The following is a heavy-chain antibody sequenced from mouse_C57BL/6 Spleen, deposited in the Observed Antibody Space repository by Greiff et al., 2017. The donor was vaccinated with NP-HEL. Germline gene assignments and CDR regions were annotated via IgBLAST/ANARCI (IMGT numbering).Heavy chain of an antibody. CDR1: GYTFTSYW. CDR2: IYPGSGST. V-gene: IGHV1-55*01. D-gene: IGHD2-5*01. CDR3: ARGSYSNYPYWYFDV. J-gene: IGHJ1*03. Sequence: QVQLQQPGAELVKPGASVKMSCKASGYTFTSYWITWVKQRPGQGLEWIGDIYPGSGSTNYNEKFKSKATLTVDTSSSTAYMQLSSLTSEDSAVYYCARGSYSNYPYWYFDVWGTGTTVTVSS.